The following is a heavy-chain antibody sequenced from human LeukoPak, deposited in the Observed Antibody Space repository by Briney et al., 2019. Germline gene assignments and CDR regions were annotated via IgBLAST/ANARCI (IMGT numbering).Heavy chain of an antibody. CDR1: GYTFATSW. J-gene: IGHJ2*01. CDR2: IYPEDSDI. Sequence: PGESLKISCQGSGYTFATSWIGWVRQMPGKGLEWMGIIYPEDSDIRYSPSVQGHVTISVDRSISTAYLQWYSLKVSDTGIYYCARRSVAGDWNFGLWGPGTLVTVSS. D-gene: IGHD6-19*01. V-gene: IGHV5-51*01. CDR3: ARRSVAGDWNFGL.